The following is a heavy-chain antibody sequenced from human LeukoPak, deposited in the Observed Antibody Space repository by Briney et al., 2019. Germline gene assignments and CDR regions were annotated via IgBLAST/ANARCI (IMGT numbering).Heavy chain of an antibody. Sequence: SVKVSCKASGYTFTGYYMHWVRQAPGQGLQWMGGIIPIFGTANYAQKFQGRVTITADKSTSTAYMELSSLRSEDTAVYYCARDYRKGYSYGLYYFDYWGQGTLVTVSS. CDR2: IIPIFGTA. CDR3: ARDYRKGYSYGLYYFDY. J-gene: IGHJ4*02. D-gene: IGHD5-18*01. V-gene: IGHV1-69*06. CDR1: GYTFTGYY.